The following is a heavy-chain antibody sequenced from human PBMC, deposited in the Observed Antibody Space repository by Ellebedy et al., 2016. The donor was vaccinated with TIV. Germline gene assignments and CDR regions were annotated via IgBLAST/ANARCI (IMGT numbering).Heavy chain of an antibody. D-gene: IGHD2-2*01. V-gene: IGHV3-23*01. J-gene: IGHJ6*02. Sequence: GESLKISCAASGFTFSSYAMSWVRQAPGKGLEWVSAISGSGGSTYYADSVKGRFTISRDNSKNTLYLQMNSLRAEDTAVYYCAKDVTRIVVVVPGWYYGMDVWGQGTTVTVSS. CDR1: GFTFSSYA. CDR3: AKDVTRIVVVVPGWYYGMDV. CDR2: ISGSGGST.